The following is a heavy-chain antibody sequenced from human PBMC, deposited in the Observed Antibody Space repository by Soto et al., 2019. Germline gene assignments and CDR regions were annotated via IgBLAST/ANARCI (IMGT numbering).Heavy chain of an antibody. D-gene: IGHD3-10*01. V-gene: IGHV3-23*01. Sequence: GGSLRLSCAASGFTFSSYAMNWVRQAPGRGLEWVSGISSSGGSTYYADSVKGRFTISRDISKNTLYLQMNSLQAEDTALYYCAKSLSRLLWSGDFNSWGQGTLVTVSS. CDR2: ISSSGGST. J-gene: IGHJ4*02. CDR3: AKSLSRLLWSGDFNS. CDR1: GFTFSSYA.